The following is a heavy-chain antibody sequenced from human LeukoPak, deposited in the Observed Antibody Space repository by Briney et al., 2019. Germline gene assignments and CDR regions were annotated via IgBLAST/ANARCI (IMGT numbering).Heavy chain of an antibody. V-gene: IGHV4-59*01. CDR3: ARVLLSNYDFWSGYSNWFDP. CDR1: GGSISSYY. D-gene: IGHD3-3*01. CDR2: IYYSGSA. J-gene: IGHJ5*02. Sequence: PSETLSLTCTVSGGSISSYYWSWIRQPPGKGLEWIGYIYYSGSANYNPSLKSGVTISVDTSKNQFSLKLSSVTAADTAVYYCARVLLSNYDFWSGYSNWFDPWGQGTLVTVSS.